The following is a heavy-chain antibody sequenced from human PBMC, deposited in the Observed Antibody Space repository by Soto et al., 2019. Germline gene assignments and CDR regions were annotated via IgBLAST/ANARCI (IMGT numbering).Heavy chain of an antibody. D-gene: IGHD6-19*01. V-gene: IGHV3-48*01. CDR3: ARGEPYSSGRYHGMDV. CDR2: ISSSSTTI. CDR1: GFTFSSYS. Sequence: HPGGSLRLSCAASGFTFSSYSMNWVRQAPGKGLEWVSYISSSSTTIYYADSVKGRFTISRDNAKNSLYLQMNSLRAEDTAVYYCARGEPYSSGRYHGMDVWGQGTTVTVSS. J-gene: IGHJ6*02.